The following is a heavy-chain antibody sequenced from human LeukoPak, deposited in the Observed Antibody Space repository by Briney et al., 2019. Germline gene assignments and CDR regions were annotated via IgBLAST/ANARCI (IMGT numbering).Heavy chain of an antibody. J-gene: IGHJ4*02. Sequence: PSQTLSLTCTVSGGSISSGDYYRSWIRQPPGKGLEWIGYIYYSGSTYYNPSLKSRVTISVDTSKNQFSLKLSSVTAADTAVYYCARVYYYDNSGYGKDYFDYWGQGTLVTVSS. CDR3: ARVYYYDNSGYGKDYFDY. V-gene: IGHV4-30-4*01. CDR1: GGSISSGDYY. CDR2: IYYSGST. D-gene: IGHD3-22*01.